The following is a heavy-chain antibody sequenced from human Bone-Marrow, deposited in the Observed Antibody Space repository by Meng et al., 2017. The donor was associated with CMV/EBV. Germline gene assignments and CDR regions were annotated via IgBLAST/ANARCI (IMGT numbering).Heavy chain of an antibody. J-gene: IGHJ6*02. CDR1: GGSVSSASYY. Sequence: SETLSLTCTVSGGSVSSASYYWSWIRQPPGKGLEWIGYIYYSGSTNYNPSLRSRVTISVDTSKNQFSLKLSSVTAADTAVYYCARGQMGVVVAAYYYYNGIDVWGQGTTVTVSS. CDR2: IYYSGST. CDR3: ARGQMGVVVAAYYYYNGIDV. D-gene: IGHD2-15*01. V-gene: IGHV4-61*01.